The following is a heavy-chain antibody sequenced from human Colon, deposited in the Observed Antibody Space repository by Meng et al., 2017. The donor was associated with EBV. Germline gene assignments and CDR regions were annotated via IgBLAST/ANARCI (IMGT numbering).Heavy chain of an antibody. CDR1: GGSLSGRNW. V-gene: IGHV4-4*02. J-gene: IGHJ4*02. CDR2: IYHSGST. CDR3: ARVGAYCGGDCYHPR. D-gene: IGHD2-21*02. Sequence: QVPLQESGPGLVKPSGPLSLTCAVSGGSLSGRNWWSWGRQPPGKGLEWIGEIYHSGSTNYNPSLKSRVTISVDESKNQFSLRLSSVTAADTAVYYCARVGAYCGGDCYHPRWGQGTLVTVSS.